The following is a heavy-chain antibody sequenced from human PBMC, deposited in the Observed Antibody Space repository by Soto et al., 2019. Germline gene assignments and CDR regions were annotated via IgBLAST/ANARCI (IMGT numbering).Heavy chain of an antibody. Sequence: PGGSLRLSCAASGFTFSSYAMNWVRQAPGKGLEWVSAISGSGGSTYYADSVKGRFTISRDNSKNTLYLQMNSLRAEDTAVYYCAKGGPRSSSVRVDAFDIWGQGTMVTVSS. V-gene: IGHV3-23*01. CDR1: GFTFSSYA. D-gene: IGHD2-2*01. CDR3: AKGGPRSSSVRVDAFDI. CDR2: ISGSGGST. J-gene: IGHJ3*02.